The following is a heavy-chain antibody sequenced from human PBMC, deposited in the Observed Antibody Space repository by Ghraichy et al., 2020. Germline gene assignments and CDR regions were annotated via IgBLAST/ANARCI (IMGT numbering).Heavy chain of an antibody. CDR1: GGSFSGYY. D-gene: IGHD3-10*01. Sequence: SETLSLTCAVYGGSFSGYYWSWIRQPPGKGLEWIGEINHSGSTNYNPSLKSRVTISVDTSKNQFSLKLSSVTAADTAVYYCARAPPGVRGARKYNWFDPWGQGTLVTVSS. CDR2: INHSGST. J-gene: IGHJ5*02. CDR3: ARAPPGVRGARKYNWFDP. V-gene: IGHV4-34*01.